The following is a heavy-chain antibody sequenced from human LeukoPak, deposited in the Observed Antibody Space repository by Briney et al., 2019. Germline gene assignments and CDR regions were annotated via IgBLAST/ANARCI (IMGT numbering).Heavy chain of an antibody. V-gene: IGHV3-30*18. J-gene: IGHJ4*02. CDR3: AKGVDYCSGGSCPADY. D-gene: IGHD2-15*01. CDR2: ISYDGNNK. CDR1: GCTFSNYG. Sequence: GGSLRLSCAASGCTFSNYGIHWVRQAPGKGLEWVAVISYDGNNKYYADSVKGRFTISRDNSKNTLFLQMNSLRAEDTAVYYCAKGVDYCSGGSCPADYWGPGTLVTVSS.